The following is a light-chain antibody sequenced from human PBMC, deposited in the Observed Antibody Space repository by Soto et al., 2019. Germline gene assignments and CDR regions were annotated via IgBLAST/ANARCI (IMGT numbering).Light chain of an antibody. J-gene: IGKJ2*01. CDR3: LLYGGSPPAYT. Sequence: EIVLTQSPGTLSLFPGERDTLSCRASQSVSSRNLAWYRQKPGQAPSLLIYGAFNRATSIPDRFSGSGSATDFPLTSSRLEPAYFSVYYCLLYGGSPPAYTFGQGTKLDIK. CDR2: GAF. CDR1: QSVSSRN. V-gene: IGKV3-20*01.